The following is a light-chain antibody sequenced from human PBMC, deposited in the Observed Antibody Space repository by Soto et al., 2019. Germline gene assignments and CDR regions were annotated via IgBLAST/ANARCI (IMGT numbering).Light chain of an antibody. CDR3: SSYAGSNIV. Sequence: LTQPPSASGSPGQSVTISCTGTSSDVGGYNYVSWYQQHPGKAPKLMIYEVSKRPSGVPDRFSGSKSGNTASLTVSGLQAEDEADYYCSSYAGSNIVFGTGTKVTVL. V-gene: IGLV2-8*01. J-gene: IGLJ1*01. CDR2: EVS. CDR1: SSDVGGYNY.